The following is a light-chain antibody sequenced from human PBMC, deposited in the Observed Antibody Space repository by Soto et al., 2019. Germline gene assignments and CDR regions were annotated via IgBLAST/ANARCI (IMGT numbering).Light chain of an antibody. J-gene: IGKJ1*01. CDR1: QSITND. V-gene: IGKV1-39*01. CDR2: AAS. Sequence: DIQMTQSPSSLSASVGDRVTITCRASQSITNDLNWYNQKPEKAPNLLIDAASSLQGGVPSRFSGSEYGTDFTLSISSLQPEDFATYYCHQSYSTPWTFGQGTKVEIK. CDR3: HQSYSTPWT.